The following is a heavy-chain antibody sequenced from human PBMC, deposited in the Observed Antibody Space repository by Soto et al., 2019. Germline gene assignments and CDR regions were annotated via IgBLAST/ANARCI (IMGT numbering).Heavy chain of an antibody. CDR2: INEDGSEQ. CDR3: VRGPKSAYSYSDH. V-gene: IGHV3-7*04. J-gene: IGHJ5*02. D-gene: IGHD5-18*01. CDR1: GFTFSNAW. Sequence: GGSLRLSCAASGFTFSNAWMNWVRQTPGKGLEWVANINEDGSEQNFVDSVKGRFTISRDNAKNSLYLQMNSLRTEDSGVYSCVRGPKSAYSYSDHWGPGTMVTVSS.